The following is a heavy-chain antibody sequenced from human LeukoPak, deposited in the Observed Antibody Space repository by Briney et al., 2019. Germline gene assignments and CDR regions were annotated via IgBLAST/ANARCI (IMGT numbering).Heavy chain of an antibody. J-gene: IGHJ6*02. V-gene: IGHV6-1*01. CDR1: GDRISSNSAA. CDR2: TYYRSKWYN. Sequence: SQTLSLTCAISGDRISSNSAAWKWIRQSPSRGLEWLGRTYYRSKWYNDYAGSVKSRIFINADTSKNQFSLQLKSVTPEDTAVYYCAREEVVVPATHYYGMGVRGQGTTFTVSS. CDR3: AREEVVVPATHYYGMGV. D-gene: IGHD2-15*01.